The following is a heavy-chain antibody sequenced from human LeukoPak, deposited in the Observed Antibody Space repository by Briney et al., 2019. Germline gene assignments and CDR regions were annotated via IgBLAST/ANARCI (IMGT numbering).Heavy chain of an antibody. CDR3: ATTLDWFDP. CDR1: GGSISSGSYY. Sequence: SQTLSLTCTVFGGSISSGSYYWSWIRQPAGKGLEWIGRIYTSGSTNYNPSLKSRVTISVDTSKNQFSLKLSSVTAADTAVYYCATTLDWFDPWGQGTLVTVSS. J-gene: IGHJ5*02. V-gene: IGHV4-61*02. D-gene: IGHD1-1*01. CDR2: IYTSGST.